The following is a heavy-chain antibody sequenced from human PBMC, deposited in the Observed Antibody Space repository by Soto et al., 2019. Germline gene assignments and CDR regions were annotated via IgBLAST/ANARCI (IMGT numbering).Heavy chain of an antibody. J-gene: IGHJ4*02. V-gene: IGHV4-34*01. CDR3: ARGRRIAAAGIFDY. CDR1: GGSFSGYY. CDR2: INHSGST. D-gene: IGHD6-13*01. Sequence: SETLSLTCAVDGGSFSGYYWSWIRQPPGKGLEWIGEINHSGSTNYNPSLKSRVTISVDTSKNQFSLKLSSVTAADTAVYYCARGRRIAAAGIFDYWGQGTLVTVSS.